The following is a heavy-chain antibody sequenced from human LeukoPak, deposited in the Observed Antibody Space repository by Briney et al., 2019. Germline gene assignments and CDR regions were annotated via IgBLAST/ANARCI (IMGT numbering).Heavy chain of an antibody. J-gene: IGHJ4*02. CDR2: ISYDGSNK. CDR3: AKDYCSGGSCYSPDY. D-gene: IGHD2-15*01. V-gene: IGHV3-30*18. Sequence: GRSLRLSCAASGFTFSSYGMHWVRQAPGKGLEWVAVISYDGSNKYYADSVKGRFTISRDNSKNTLYLQMNSLRAEDTAVYYCAKDYCSGGSCYSPDYWGQGTLVTVSS. CDR1: GFTFSSYG.